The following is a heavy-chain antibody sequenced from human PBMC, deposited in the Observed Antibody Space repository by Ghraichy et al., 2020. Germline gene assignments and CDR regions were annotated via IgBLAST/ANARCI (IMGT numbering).Heavy chain of an antibody. Sequence: GGSLRLSCAASGFTFSSYAMSWVRQAPGKGLEWVSAISGSGGSTYYADSVKGRFTISRDNSKNTLYLQMNSLRAEDTAVYYCAKGPRYYDSSGYYQTPVYFDYWGQGTLVTVSS. CDR3: AKGPRYYDSSGYYQTPVYFDY. CDR2: ISGSGGST. D-gene: IGHD3-22*01. V-gene: IGHV3-23*01. CDR1: GFTFSSYA. J-gene: IGHJ4*02.